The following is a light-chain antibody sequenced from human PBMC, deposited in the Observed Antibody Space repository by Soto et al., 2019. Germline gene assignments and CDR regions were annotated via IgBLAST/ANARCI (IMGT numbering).Light chain of an antibody. CDR3: QQFQSYPVT. J-gene: IGKJ4*01. CDR1: QGISNS. CDR2: KAS. Sequence: DIQMTQTPSSLSASVGDRVTITCRASQGISNSLAWYQQKPGKAPKXMIYKASNLESGVPSRFSAIRYGTDGTLTIRSLQTEDGSTYDCQQFQSYPVTLGGGTKV. V-gene: IGKV1-16*01.